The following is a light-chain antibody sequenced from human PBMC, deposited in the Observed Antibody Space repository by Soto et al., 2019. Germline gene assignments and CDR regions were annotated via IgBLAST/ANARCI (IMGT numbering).Light chain of an antibody. V-gene: IGKV3D-20*02. J-gene: IGKJ4*01. CDR3: QHRDSWPLT. Sequence: EIVLTQSPGTLSLSPGERATLSCRASQSVSSSYLAWYQQKPGQAPRLLIYDASNRATGIPARFSGSGSGTDFTLTISSLEPEDFAVYYCQHRDSWPLTFGGGTKVDI. CDR2: DAS. CDR1: QSVSSSY.